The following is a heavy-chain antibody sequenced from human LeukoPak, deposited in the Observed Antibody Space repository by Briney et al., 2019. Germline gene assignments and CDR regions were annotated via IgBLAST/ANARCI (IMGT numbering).Heavy chain of an antibody. CDR2: IYYSGST. D-gene: IGHD3-10*01. V-gene: IGHV4-59*11. Sequence: SETLSLTCTVSGGSISSHYWSWIRQPPGKGLEWIGYIYYSGSTNYNPSLKSRVTISVDTSKNQFSLKLSSVTAADTAVYYCARDRGLLWFGELSYWGQGTLVTVSS. J-gene: IGHJ4*02. CDR3: ARDRGLLWFGELSY. CDR1: GGSISSHY.